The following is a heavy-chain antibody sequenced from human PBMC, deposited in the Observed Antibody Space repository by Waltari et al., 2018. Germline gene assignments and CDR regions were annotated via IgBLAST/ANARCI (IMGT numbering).Heavy chain of an antibody. D-gene: IGHD6-6*01. Sequence: QVQLVQSGAEVKKPGASVKVSCKASGYTFTGYYMHWVRQAPGQGLEGRGLINPNSGGTNYAQKFQGRVTMTRDTSISTAYMELSRLRSDDTAVYYCARSYSSSSGGFDPWGQGTLVTVSS. CDR1: GYTFTGYY. CDR2: INPNSGGT. CDR3: ARSYSSSSGGFDP. V-gene: IGHV1-2*06. J-gene: IGHJ5*02.